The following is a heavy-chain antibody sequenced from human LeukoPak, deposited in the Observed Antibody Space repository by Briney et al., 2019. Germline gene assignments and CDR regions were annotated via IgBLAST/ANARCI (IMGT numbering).Heavy chain of an antibody. Sequence: HPGGSLRLSCAASGFTFSSYSMNWVRQAPGKGLEWVSYISSSSSTIYYADSVKGRFTISRDNVKNSLYLQMNSLRAEDTAVYYCARGGSVVVPFTHWFDPWGQGTLVTVSS. D-gene: IGHD2-15*01. J-gene: IGHJ5*02. CDR1: GFTFSSYS. V-gene: IGHV3-48*01. CDR3: ARGGSVVVPFTHWFDP. CDR2: ISSSSSTI.